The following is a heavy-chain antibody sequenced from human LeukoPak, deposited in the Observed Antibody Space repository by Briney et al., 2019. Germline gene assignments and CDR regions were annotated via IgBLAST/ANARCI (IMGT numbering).Heavy chain of an antibody. Sequence: GGSLRLSCAASGFTFRNYGMHWVRQAPGKGLEWVAFIRYDGSNKYYADSVKGRFTISRDNSKNTLYLQMSSQRAEDTAVYYCAKDLGGPLPPLDYWGQGTLVTVSS. CDR1: GFTFRNYG. D-gene: IGHD3-16*01. J-gene: IGHJ4*02. CDR2: IRYDGSNK. V-gene: IGHV3-30*02. CDR3: AKDLGGPLPPLDY.